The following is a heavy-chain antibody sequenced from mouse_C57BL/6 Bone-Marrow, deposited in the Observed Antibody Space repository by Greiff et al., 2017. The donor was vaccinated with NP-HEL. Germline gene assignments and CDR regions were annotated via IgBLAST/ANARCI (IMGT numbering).Heavy chain of an antibody. V-gene: IGHV1-19*01. J-gene: IGHJ4*01. D-gene: IGHD1-2*01. CDR1: GYTFTDYY. CDR2: INPYNGGT. Sequence: VQLQQSGPVLVEPGASVKMSCKASGYTFTDYYMNWVKQSHGKSLEWIGVINPYNGGTSYNQKFKGKATLTVDKSSSTAYMELNSLTSEDSAVYYCATITFYAMDYWGQGTSVTVSS. CDR3: ATITFYAMDY.